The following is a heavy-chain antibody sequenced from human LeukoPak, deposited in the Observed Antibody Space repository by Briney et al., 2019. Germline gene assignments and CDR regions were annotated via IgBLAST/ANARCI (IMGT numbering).Heavy chain of an antibody. V-gene: IGHV3-23*01. CDR3: AKVAPYGNYLFHY. D-gene: IGHD1-7*01. Sequence: GGSLRLSCAASGFTFRSYAMSWVRQAPGKGLDWVSGISGSGGSTYYADSVKGRFTISRDNSKNTLYLQMNSLGAEDTAVYYCAKVAPYGNYLFHYWGQGTLVTVSS. CDR2: ISGSGGST. CDR1: GFTFRSYA. J-gene: IGHJ4*02.